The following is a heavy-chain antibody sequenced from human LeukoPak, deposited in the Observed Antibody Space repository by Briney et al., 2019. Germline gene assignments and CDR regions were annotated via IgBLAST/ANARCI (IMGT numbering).Heavy chain of an antibody. D-gene: IGHD4-11*01. Sequence: SETLSLTCTVSGGSINSYYWSWIRQPPGKGLEWIGYIYYSGSTNYNPSLKSRVTISRDTSKNQFSLKLRSVTAADTAVYYCARQGPLTTAVTTRTNPFDYWGQGTLVTVSS. CDR2: IYYSGST. V-gene: IGHV4-59*08. J-gene: IGHJ4*02. CDR3: ARQGPLTTAVTTRTNPFDY. CDR1: GGSINSYY.